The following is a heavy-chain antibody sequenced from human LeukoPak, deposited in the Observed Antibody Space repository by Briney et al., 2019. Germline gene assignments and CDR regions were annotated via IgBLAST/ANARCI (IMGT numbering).Heavy chain of an antibody. D-gene: IGHD6-19*01. CDR2: ISSNGAYT. CDR1: GFTFSSYA. J-gene: IGHJ4*02. Sequence: PGGSLRLSCAASGFTFSSYAIHWVRQAPGKGLDYVSAISSNGAYTYFANSVEGRFTITRDSSKNTVYLQMGSLRAEDTAVYYWARDYSGGLDYWGQGTLVTVSS. CDR3: ARDYSGGLDY. V-gene: IGHV3-64*01.